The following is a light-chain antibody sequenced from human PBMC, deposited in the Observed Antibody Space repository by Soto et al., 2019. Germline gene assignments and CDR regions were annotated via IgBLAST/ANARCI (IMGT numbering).Light chain of an antibody. V-gene: IGKV3-20*01. CDR2: GAS. CDR1: QSIGSSY. CDR3: QHYGASPPFT. Sequence: VLTQSPGTLSLSPGERATISCRASQSIGSSYLAWYQHKPGQAPRLLIYGASSRATGIPHRFSGSGSGTDFTLTIGGLEPEDCGVYYCQHYGASPPFTFGQGTSLEIK. J-gene: IGKJ2*01.